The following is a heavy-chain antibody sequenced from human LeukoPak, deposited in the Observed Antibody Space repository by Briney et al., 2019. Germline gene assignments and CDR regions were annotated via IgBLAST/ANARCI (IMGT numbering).Heavy chain of an antibody. Sequence: ASVKVSCKASGYTFTSYAMNWVRQAPGQGLEWMGWINTNTGNPTYAQGFTGRFVFSLDTSVSTAYLQISSLKAEDTAVYYCAREAYCSSTSCYMYHALTRYNWFDPRGQGTLVTVSS. CDR1: GYTFTSYA. J-gene: IGHJ5*02. CDR3: AREAYCSSTSCYMYHALTRYNWFDP. D-gene: IGHD2-2*02. V-gene: IGHV7-4-1*02. CDR2: INTNTGNP.